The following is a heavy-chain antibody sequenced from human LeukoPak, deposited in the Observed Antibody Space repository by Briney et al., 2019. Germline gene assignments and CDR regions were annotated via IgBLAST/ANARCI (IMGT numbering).Heavy chain of an antibody. CDR1: GFTFSSYS. Sequence: GGSLRLSCAASGFTFSSYSMNWVRQAPGKGLEWISYIRSSSRTIYYADSVKGRFTISRDNSKNTLYLQMNSLRAEDTAVYYCAKGVNYYGSGSYVNWFDPWGQGTLVTVSS. D-gene: IGHD3-10*01. J-gene: IGHJ5*02. V-gene: IGHV3-48*01. CDR3: AKGVNYYGSGSYVNWFDP. CDR2: IRSSSRTI.